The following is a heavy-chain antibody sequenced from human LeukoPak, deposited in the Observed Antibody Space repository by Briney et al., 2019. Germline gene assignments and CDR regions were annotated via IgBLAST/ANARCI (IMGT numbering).Heavy chain of an antibody. J-gene: IGHJ6*03. Sequence: GASVKVSCKASGYTFTSYGISWVRQAPGQGLEWMGWISGYNGNTNYAQKVQGRVTMTTDTSTSTAYMELRSPRSDDTAVYYCARGPGGRSGYYPFEDHYYYYYMDVWGKGTTVTVSS. CDR1: GYTFTSYG. V-gene: IGHV1-18*01. CDR3: ARGPGGRSGYYPFEDHYYYYYMDV. D-gene: IGHD3-22*01. CDR2: ISGYNGNT.